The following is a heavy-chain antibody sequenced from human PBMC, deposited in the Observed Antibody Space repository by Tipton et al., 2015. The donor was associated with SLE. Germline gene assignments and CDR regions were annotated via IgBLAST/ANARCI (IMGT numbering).Heavy chain of an antibody. Sequence: LRLSCTVSGGSISSSSYYWDWIRQPPGEGLEWIGSIYYSGSTYYNPSLKSRVTISVDTSKNQFSLKLSSVTAADTAVYYCARHVYCSGGSCYSGDYFDYWGQGTLVTVSS. CDR1: GGSISSSSYY. J-gene: IGHJ4*02. CDR3: ARHVYCSGGSCYSGDYFDY. D-gene: IGHD2-15*01. CDR2: IYYSGST. V-gene: IGHV4-39*07.